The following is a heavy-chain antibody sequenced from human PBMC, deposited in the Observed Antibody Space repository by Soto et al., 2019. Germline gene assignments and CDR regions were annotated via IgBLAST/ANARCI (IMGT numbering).Heavy chain of an antibody. D-gene: IGHD2-15*01. J-gene: IGHJ3*02. CDR2: ISAYNGNT. Sequence: QVQLVQSGAEVKKPGASVKVSCKASGYTFTSYGISWVRQAPGQGLEWMGWISAYNGNTNYAQKLQGRVTMTTDTSTSTAYMGLRSLRSDDTAVYYCARDGRYCSGGSCYPGPNAFDIWGQGTMVTVSS. CDR1: GYTFTSYG. V-gene: IGHV1-18*01. CDR3: ARDGRYCSGGSCYPGPNAFDI.